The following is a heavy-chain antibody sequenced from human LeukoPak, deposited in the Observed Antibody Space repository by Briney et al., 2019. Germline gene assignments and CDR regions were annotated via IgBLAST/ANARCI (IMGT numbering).Heavy chain of an antibody. D-gene: IGHD6-19*01. J-gene: IGHJ4*02. CDR3: ASGGRSGWP. CDR1: GFTFSSFW. CDR2: INQDESDK. V-gene: IGHV3-7*01. Sequence: GGSLRLSCVASGFTFSSFWMSWVRQAPGKGLEWVGWINQDESDKQYVDSVKGRFTISRDNAKNSIYLQMNSLRAEDTAVYYCASGGRSGWPWGQGTLVTVSS.